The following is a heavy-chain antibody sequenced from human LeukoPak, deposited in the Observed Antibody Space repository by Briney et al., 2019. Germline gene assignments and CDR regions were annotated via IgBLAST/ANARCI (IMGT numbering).Heavy chain of an antibody. CDR3: AKVRWGSDNALDS. CDR1: GFPFSDYG. CDR2: ISHDGNNK. V-gene: IGHV3-30*18. J-gene: IGHJ4*02. Sequence: PGTSLRLSCAASGFPFSDYGMYWVRQAPGKGLEWLAVISHDGNNKYYAESVKGRIAISRDNSMNTLYLQMNSLRAEDTAVYYCAKVRWGSDNALDSWGQGTLVTVSS. D-gene: IGHD3-16*01.